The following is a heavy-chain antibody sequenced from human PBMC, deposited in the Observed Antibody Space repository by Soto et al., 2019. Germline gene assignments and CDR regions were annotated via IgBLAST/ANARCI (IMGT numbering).Heavy chain of an antibody. CDR2: IIPILGIA. J-gene: IGHJ6*03. CDR3: ARGGAVQLAGPHYYYYYMDV. CDR1: GGTFSSYT. Sequence: QVQLVQSGAEVKKPGSSVKVSCKASGGTFSSYTISWVRQAPGQGLEWMGRIIPILGIANYAQKFQGRVTITADKSTSTAYMELSSLRSEDTAVYYCARGGAVQLAGPHYYYYYMDVWGKGTTVTVSS. V-gene: IGHV1-69*02. D-gene: IGHD6-6*01.